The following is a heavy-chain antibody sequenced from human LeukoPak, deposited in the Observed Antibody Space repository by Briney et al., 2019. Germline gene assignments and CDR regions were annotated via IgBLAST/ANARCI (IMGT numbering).Heavy chain of an antibody. CDR1: GGSIGSGDYY. D-gene: IGHD5-12*01. CDR2: IYYSGST. CDR3: VRGSDIVATIWFDP. J-gene: IGHJ5*02. V-gene: IGHV4-31*03. Sequence: SETLSLTCTVSGGSIGSGDYYWSWIRQHPGKGLEWIGYIYYSGSTYYNPSLKSRVTISGDTSKNQFSLKLSSVTAADTAVYYCVRGSDIVATIWFDPWGQGILVTVSS.